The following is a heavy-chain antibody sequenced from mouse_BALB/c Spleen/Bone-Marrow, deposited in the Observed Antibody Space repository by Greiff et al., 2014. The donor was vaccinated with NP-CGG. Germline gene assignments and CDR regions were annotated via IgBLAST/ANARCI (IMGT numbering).Heavy chain of an antibody. CDR3: VRSGSSSGYFDY. V-gene: IGHV5-17*02. CDR1: GFTFSSFG. J-gene: IGHJ2*01. D-gene: IGHD1-1*01. CDR2: ISSGSSTI. Sequence: DVKLVESGGGLVQPGGSRKLSCAASGFTFSSFGMHWVRQAPEKGLGWVAYISSGSSTIYYGDTVMGRFTISRDNPKNTLFLQMTSLRSEDTATYYCVRSGSSSGYFDYWGQGTTLTVSS.